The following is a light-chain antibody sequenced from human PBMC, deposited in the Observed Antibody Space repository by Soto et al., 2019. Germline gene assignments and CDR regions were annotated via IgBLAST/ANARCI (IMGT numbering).Light chain of an antibody. CDR1: SSDVGGYNY. CDR3: SSYTSSSTLV. Sequence: QSALTQPASVSGSPGQSITISCTGTSSDVGGYNYVSWYQQHPGKAPKLMIYDVSNRPSGVSNRFSGSKSANTASLTISVLQADDEADYYCSSYTSSSTLVFGGGTKVTVL. J-gene: IGLJ2*01. CDR2: DVS. V-gene: IGLV2-14*01.